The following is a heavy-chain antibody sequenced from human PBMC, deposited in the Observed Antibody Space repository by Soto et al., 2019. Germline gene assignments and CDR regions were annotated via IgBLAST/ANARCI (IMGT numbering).Heavy chain of an antibody. CDR3: ARDHGDCSGGSCYFTVWFDP. J-gene: IGHJ5*02. CDR2: INAGNGNT. V-gene: IGHV1-3*01. Sequence: ASVKVSCKASGYTFTSYAMHWVRQAPGQRLEWMGWINAGNGNTKYSQKFQGRVTITRDTSASTAYMELSSLRSEDTAVYYCARDHGDCSGGSCYFTVWFDPWGQGTLVTVS. D-gene: IGHD2-15*01. CDR1: GYTFTSYA.